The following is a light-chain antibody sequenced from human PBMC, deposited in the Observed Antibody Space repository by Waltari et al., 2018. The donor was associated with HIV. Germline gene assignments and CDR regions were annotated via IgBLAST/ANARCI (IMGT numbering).Light chain of an antibody. CDR1: SSNIGNNY. CDR2: DSN. Sequence: QSVLTQPPSVSAAPGQKVTISCSGSSSNIGNNYVTWYQQLPGTAPKLLIYDSNKRPSGIPDRCSGSKSGTSGTLAIAGLQTGDEADYYCGTWDSSLSAWVFGGGTKLTVL. J-gene: IGLJ3*02. CDR3: GTWDSSLSAWV. V-gene: IGLV1-51*01.